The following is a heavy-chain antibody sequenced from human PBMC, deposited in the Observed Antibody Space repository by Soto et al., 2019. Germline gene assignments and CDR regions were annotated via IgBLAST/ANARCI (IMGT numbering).Heavy chain of an antibody. J-gene: IGHJ4*02. Sequence: PSETLSLTCTVSGGSISSSSYYWGWIRQPPGKGLEWIGSIYYSGSTYYNPSLKSRVTISVDTSKNQFSLKLSSVTAADTAVYYCARVRWTVAGPGHFDYWGQGTLVT. D-gene: IGHD6-19*01. CDR2: IYYSGST. CDR1: GGSISSSSYY. CDR3: ARVRWTVAGPGHFDY. V-gene: IGHV4-39*01.